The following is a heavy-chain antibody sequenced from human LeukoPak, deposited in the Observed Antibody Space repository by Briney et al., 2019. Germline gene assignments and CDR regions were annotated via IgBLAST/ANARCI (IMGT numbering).Heavy chain of an antibody. V-gene: IGHV3-30*18. CDR2: ISYDGSNK. J-gene: IGHJ4*02. D-gene: IGHD5-18*01. Sequence: GESLRLSCAASGFTFSSYGMHWVRQAPGKGLEWVAGISYDGSNKYYADSVKGRFTISRGTSKNTLYLQMNSLRAEDTAVYYCAKGQVWSDYWGQGTLVTVSS. CDR3: AKGQVWSDY. CDR1: GFTFSSYG.